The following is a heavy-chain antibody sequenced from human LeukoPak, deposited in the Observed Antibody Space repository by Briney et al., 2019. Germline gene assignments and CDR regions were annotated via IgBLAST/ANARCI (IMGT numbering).Heavy chain of an antibody. CDR1: GGTFSGYA. D-gene: IGHD2-21*02. J-gene: IGHJ6*02. V-gene: IGHV1-69*04. CDR3: AVTGCGGDCYTYGYYYYGMDV. CDR2: IIPIFGIA. Sequence: SVKVSCKASGGTFSGYAISWVRQAPGQGLEWMGRIIPIFGIANYAQKFQGRVAITADKSTSTAYMELSSLRSEDTAVYYCAVTGCGGDCYTYGYYYYGMDVWGQGTTVTVSS.